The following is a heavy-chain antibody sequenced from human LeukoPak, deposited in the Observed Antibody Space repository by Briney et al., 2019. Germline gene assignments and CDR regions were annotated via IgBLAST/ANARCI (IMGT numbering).Heavy chain of an antibody. J-gene: IGHJ5*02. Sequence: GGSLRLSCAASGFTFSSYAMHWVRQAPGKGLEWVAVISHDGSNKYYADSVKGRFTISRDNSKNTLYLQMNSLRAEDTAVYYCARAGCSSTSCYVWGNWFDPWGQGTLVTVSS. D-gene: IGHD2-2*01. CDR3: ARAGCSSTSCYVWGNWFDP. CDR1: GFTFSSYA. V-gene: IGHV3-30*04. CDR2: ISHDGSNK.